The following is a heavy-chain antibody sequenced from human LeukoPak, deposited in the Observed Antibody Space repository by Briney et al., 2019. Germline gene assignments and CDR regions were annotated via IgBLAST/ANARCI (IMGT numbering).Heavy chain of an antibody. CDR3: ARVHNYYDSSGYSNFDY. D-gene: IGHD3-22*01. V-gene: IGHV4-59*01. CDR2: IYYTGRT. CDR1: GGSISSFY. J-gene: IGHJ4*02. Sequence: ASETLSLTCTVSGGSISSFYWSWIRQPPGKGLEWIGYIYYTGRTNYNPSLKSRVTISVDTSKNQFSLKLSSVTAADTAVYYCARVHNYYDSSGYSNFDYWGQGTLVTVSS.